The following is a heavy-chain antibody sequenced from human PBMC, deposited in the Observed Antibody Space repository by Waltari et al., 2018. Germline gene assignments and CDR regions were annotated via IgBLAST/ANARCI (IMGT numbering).Heavy chain of an antibody. CDR3: ARVSGGSWPDAFDI. J-gene: IGHJ3*02. CDR2: IYYSGST. CDR1: GGSISSYY. Sequence: QVQLQESGPGLVKPSETLSLTCTVSGGSISSYYWSWIRQPPGKGLEWIGYIYYSGSTNYNPSLKSLVTISVDTSKNQFSLKLSSVTAADTAVYYCARVSGGSWPDAFDIWGQGTMVTVSS. D-gene: IGHD2-15*01. V-gene: IGHV4-59*01.